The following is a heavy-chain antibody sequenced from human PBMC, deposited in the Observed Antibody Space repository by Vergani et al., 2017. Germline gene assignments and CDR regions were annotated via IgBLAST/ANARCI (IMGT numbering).Heavy chain of an antibody. Sequence: QVQLVESGGGVVQPGRSLRLSCAASGFTFSSYGMHWVRQAPGKGLEWVAVISYDGSNKYYADSVKGRFTISRDNSKNTLYLQMNSLRAEYTAVYYCAKDLYYDFWSGYSAHYYYYGMDVWGQGTTVTVSS. J-gene: IGHJ6*02. CDR2: ISYDGSNK. CDR3: AKDLYYDFWSGYSAHYYYYGMDV. V-gene: IGHV3-30*18. D-gene: IGHD3-3*01. CDR1: GFTFSSYG.